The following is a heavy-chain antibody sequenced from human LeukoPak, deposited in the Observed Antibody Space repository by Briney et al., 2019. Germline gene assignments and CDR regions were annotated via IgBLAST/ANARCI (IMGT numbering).Heavy chain of an antibody. V-gene: IGHV1-18*04. CDR1: GYTFTSYG. CDR2: ISAYNGNT. D-gene: IGHD2-2*01. CDR3: AVGSGGYCSSTSCPAGYYYYGMDV. J-gene: IGHJ6*04. Sequence: ASVKVSCKASGYTFTSYGISWVRQAPGQGLEWVGWISAYNGNTNYAQKLQGRVTMTTDTSTSTACMELRSLRSDDTAVYYCAVGSGGYCSSTSCPAGYYYYGMDVWGKGTTVTVSS.